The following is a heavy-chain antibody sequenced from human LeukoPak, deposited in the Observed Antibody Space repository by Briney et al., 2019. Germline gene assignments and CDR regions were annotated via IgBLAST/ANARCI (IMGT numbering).Heavy chain of an antibody. J-gene: IGHJ4*02. CDR3: ARSTYSNYVHFDY. D-gene: IGHD4-11*01. CDR1: GYTFTGYF. Sequence: ASVKVSCKASGYTFTGYFIHWVRQAPGQGLKWMGRINANSGGTEYSQKFQDRVTMTRDTSISTAYMELSSLRAEDTAVYYCARSTYSNYVHFDYWGQGTLVTVSS. CDR2: INANSGGT. V-gene: IGHV1-2*06.